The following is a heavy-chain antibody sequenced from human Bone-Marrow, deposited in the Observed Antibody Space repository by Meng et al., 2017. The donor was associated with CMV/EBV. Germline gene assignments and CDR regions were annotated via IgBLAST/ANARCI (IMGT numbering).Heavy chain of an antibody. J-gene: IGHJ4*02. V-gene: IGHV3-30-3*01. CDR3: ARWVTASYSRGYSYGREDY. CDR1: GFTFSTYA. D-gene: IGHD5-18*01. Sequence: GGSLRLSCAASGFTFSTYAMHWVRQAPGKGLEWVAVISYDGNNKYYADSVKGRFTISRDSSKNTLYLQMNSLRAEDTAVYYCARWVTASYSRGYSYGREDYWGQGTLVTVSS. CDR2: ISYDGNNK.